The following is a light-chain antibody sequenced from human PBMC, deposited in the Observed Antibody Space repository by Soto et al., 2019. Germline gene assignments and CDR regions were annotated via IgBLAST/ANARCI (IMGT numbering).Light chain of an antibody. Sequence: QSVLTQPPSVSGAPGQRVTISCTGSSSNIGAGYGVHWYQQLPGTAPKLLIYYNSNRPSGVPDRFSGSKSGTSASLAITGLQAEDEVDYYCQSYESSLSGYVFGTGTKLTVL. CDR1: SSNIGAGYG. V-gene: IGLV1-40*01. CDR3: QSYESSLSGYV. J-gene: IGLJ1*01. CDR2: YNS.